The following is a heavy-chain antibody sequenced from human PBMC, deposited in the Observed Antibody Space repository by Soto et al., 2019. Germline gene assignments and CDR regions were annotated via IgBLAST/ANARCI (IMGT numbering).Heavy chain of an antibody. V-gene: IGHV1-69*06. CDR1: GGTFSSYA. Sequence: QVQLVQSGAEVEKPGSSVKVSCKASGGTFSSYAISWVRQAPGQGLEWMGGIIPIFGTAYYAQKVKGRVTITADKSTSTAYVEISSLRSEDTAGYYGAGARNIASSWSGGFLGYYYYGMDVWGQGTTVTVSS. CDR2: IIPIFGTA. J-gene: IGHJ6*02. D-gene: IGHD6-13*01. CDR3: AGARNIASSWSGGFLGYYYYGMDV.